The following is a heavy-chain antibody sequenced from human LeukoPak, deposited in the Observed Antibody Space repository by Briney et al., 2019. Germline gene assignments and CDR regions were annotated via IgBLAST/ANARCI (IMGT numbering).Heavy chain of an antibody. Sequence: SETLSLTCTVSGGSISSRSCCWGWIRQPPGKGLEWIGTIYYSGSTYYNPSLKSRVTISVDTSKNQFSLRLSSVTAADTAVYYCARQVYSGTHYFDYWGQGTLVTVSS. CDR1: GGSISSRSCC. CDR3: ARQVYSGTHYFDY. D-gene: IGHD1-26*01. J-gene: IGHJ4*02. V-gene: IGHV4-39*01. CDR2: IYYSGST.